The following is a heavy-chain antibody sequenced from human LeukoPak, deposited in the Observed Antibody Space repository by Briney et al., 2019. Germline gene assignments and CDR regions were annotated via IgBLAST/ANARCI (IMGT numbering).Heavy chain of an antibody. CDR1: GYSISSGYY. J-gene: IGHJ2*01. V-gene: IGHV4-38-2*02. D-gene: IGHD6-13*01. Sequence: PSETLSLTCTVSGYSISSGYYWGWIRQPPGKGLEWFGSIYHSGSTYYNPSLKSRVTISVDTSKNQFSLKMSSVTAADTAVYYCARGRGSSSPGYFDLWGRGTLVTVSS. CDR3: ARGRGSSSPGYFDL. CDR2: IYHSGST.